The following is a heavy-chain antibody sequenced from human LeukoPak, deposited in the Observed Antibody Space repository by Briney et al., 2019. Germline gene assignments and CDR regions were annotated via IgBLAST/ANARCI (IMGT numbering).Heavy chain of an antibody. J-gene: IGHJ4*02. CDR3: ARDRQDYFDY. CDR1: RFTFSSYS. V-gene: IGHV3-21*01. Sequence: GGSLRLSCAASRFTFSSYSMNWVRQAPGKGLEWVSSISSSSSYIYYADSVKGRFTISRDNAKNSLYLQMNSLRAEDTAVYYCARDRQDYFDYWGQGTLVTVSS. CDR2: ISSSSSYI.